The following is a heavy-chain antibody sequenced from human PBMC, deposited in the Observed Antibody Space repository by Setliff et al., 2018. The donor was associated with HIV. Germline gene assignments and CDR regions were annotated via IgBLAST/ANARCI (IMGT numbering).Heavy chain of an antibody. J-gene: IGHJ4*02. V-gene: IGHV4-59*03. CDR3: AGGDLYGDYAFSY. CDR1: GGSFSNYY. Sequence: SETLSLTCTVYGGSFSNYYTNWIRQPPGKGLEWIGYIYYSGSSNYNPSLKSRVTISVDTSNNQFSLKLSSVTAADTAVYYCAGGDLYGDYAFSYWGQGTLVTVSS. D-gene: IGHD4-17*01. CDR2: IYYSGSS.